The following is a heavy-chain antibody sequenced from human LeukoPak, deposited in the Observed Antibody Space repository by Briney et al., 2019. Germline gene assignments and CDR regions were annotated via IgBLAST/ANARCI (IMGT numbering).Heavy chain of an antibody. Sequence: ASVKVSCKASGYTFTSYGISWVRQAPGQGLEWMGCINPYNGDIKYTQKVQGRVTMTTATSASTAYMELRSLRSDDTAVYYCARDDYGGNSGLFDYWGQGTQVTVSS. V-gene: IGHV1-18*01. CDR2: INPYNGDI. J-gene: IGHJ4*02. D-gene: IGHD4-23*01. CDR1: GYTFTSYG. CDR3: ARDDYGGNSGLFDY.